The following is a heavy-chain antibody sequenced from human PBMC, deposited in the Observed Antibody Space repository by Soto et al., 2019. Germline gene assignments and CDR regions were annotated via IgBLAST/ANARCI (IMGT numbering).Heavy chain of an antibody. CDR2: IKSRADGETT. Sequence: EVRLVESGGGLVKPGGSLRLSCAASGFSFSDNCMHWLRQAPGKGLEWVGRIKSRADGETTDYAAPVKGRFTISRDDSRYTFYLEMNSLKSEDTARYYCAAYCDFGRGHYPRWGQGIWVTVSS. CDR3: AAYCDFGRGHYPR. J-gene: IGHJ4*02. CDR1: GFSFSDNC. V-gene: IGHV3-15*07. D-gene: IGHD3-3*01.